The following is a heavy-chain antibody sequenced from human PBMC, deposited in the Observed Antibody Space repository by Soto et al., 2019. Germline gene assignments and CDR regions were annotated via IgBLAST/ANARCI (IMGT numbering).Heavy chain of an antibody. D-gene: IGHD4-17*01. CDR2: INHSGST. CDR3: ARVGYGGNSYGMDV. Sequence: SETLSLTCAVYGGSFSGYYWSWIRQPPGKGLEWIGEINHSGSTNYNPSLKSRVTISVDTSKNQFSLKLSSVTAADTAVYYCARVGYGGNSYGMDVWGQGTTVTVP. CDR1: GGSFSGYY. J-gene: IGHJ6*02. V-gene: IGHV4-34*01.